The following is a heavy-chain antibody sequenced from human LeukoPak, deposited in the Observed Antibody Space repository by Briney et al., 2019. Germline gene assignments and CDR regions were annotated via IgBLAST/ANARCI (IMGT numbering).Heavy chain of an antibody. V-gene: IGHV1-46*01. CDR2: INPSGGST. Sequence: ASVKVSCKASGYTFTSYYMHWVRQAPGQGLEWMGIINPSGGSTSYAQKFQGRVTMTRNTSISTAYMELSSLRSEDTAVYYCARSGSDGWFDPWGQGTLVTVSS. CDR3: ARSGSDGWFDP. D-gene: IGHD1-26*01. CDR1: GYTFTSYY. J-gene: IGHJ5*02.